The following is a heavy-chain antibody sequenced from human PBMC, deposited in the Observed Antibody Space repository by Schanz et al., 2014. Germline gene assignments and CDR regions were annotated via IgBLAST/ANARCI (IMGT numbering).Heavy chain of an antibody. CDR3: ARVKYCTITRCYRTETEGIYYMDV. Sequence: EVQLLESGGGLVQPGGSLRLSCASSGFSFTTYAMSWVRQAPGKGLEWVSSISSGGDSTDYADSVKGRFTISRGNSKNTLYLQMKSLRAEDTAVYYCARVKYCTITRCYRTETEGIYYMDVWGKGTTVTVSS. V-gene: IGHV3-23*01. CDR1: GFSFTTYA. J-gene: IGHJ6*03. CDR2: ISSGGDST. D-gene: IGHD2-2*01.